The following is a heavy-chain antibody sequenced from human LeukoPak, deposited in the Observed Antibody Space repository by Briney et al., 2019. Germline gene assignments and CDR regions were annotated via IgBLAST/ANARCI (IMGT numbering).Heavy chain of an antibody. CDR1: GGSFSGYY. CDR3: ASAIRYFDWLPSY. D-gene: IGHD3-9*01. Sequence: SETLSLTCAVYGGSFSGYYWSWIRLPPGKGLEWIGEINHSGSTNYNPSLKSRVTISVDTSKNQFFLKLSSVTAADTAVYYCASAIRYFDWLPSYWGQGTLVTVSS. CDR2: INHSGST. J-gene: IGHJ4*02. V-gene: IGHV4-34*01.